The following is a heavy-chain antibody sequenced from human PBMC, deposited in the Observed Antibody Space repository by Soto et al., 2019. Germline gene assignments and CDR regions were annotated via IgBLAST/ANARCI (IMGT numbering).Heavy chain of an antibody. V-gene: IGHV1-69*13. CDR3: VRPGGRKHDILTGPDY. CDR2: LIPIFGTI. Sequence: SVKVSCKASGGTFNNYAISWVRQAPGQGLEWVGVLIPIFGTINYAQKFQGRVTITADEFMTTAYMEMSSLRSEDTAVYYCVRPGGRKHDILTGPDYWGQGTLVTVSS. CDR1: GGTFNNYA. J-gene: IGHJ4*02. D-gene: IGHD3-9*01.